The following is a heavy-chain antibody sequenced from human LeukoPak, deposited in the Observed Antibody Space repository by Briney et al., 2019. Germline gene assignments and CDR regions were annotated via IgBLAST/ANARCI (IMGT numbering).Heavy chain of an antibody. J-gene: IGHJ5*02. CDR3: ARAHKRRIAAAGTVDP. CDR2: IYYSGST. D-gene: IGHD6-13*01. V-gene: IGHV4-31*03. Sequence: PSETLSLTCTVSGGSISSGGYYWSWIRQHPGKGLEWIGYIYYSGSTYYNPPLKSRVTISVDTSKNQFSLKLSSVTAADTAVYYCARAHKRRIAAAGTVDPWGQGTLVTVSS. CDR1: GGSISSGGYY.